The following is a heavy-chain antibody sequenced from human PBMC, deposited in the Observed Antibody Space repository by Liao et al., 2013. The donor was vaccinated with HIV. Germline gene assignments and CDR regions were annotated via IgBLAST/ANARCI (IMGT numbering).Heavy chain of an antibody. V-gene: IGHV4-4*07. CDR2: IYTSGST. J-gene: IGHJ4*02. D-gene: IGHD1-1*01. Sequence: QVQLQESGPGLVKPSETLSLTCTVSGGSISSYYWSWIRQPAGKGLEWIGRIYTSGSTKYNPALKSRVNMSLDTSKNQVSLRLSSVTAADTAVYYCAGREYNNYATPFDYWGQGTLVTVSS. CDR1: GGSISSYY. CDR3: AGREYNNYATPFDY.